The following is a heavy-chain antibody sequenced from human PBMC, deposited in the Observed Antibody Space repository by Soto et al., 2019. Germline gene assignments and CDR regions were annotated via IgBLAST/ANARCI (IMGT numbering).Heavy chain of an antibody. CDR1: GFTFSSYA. Sequence: EVQLLESGGGLVQPGGSLRLSCAASGFTFSSYAMSWVRQAPGKGLEWVSAISGSGGSTYYADSVKGRFTISRDNAKNSLYLQMNSLRAEDTAVYYCAREPEMATIPDYYYGMDVWGQGTTVTVSS. CDR3: AREPEMATIPDYYYGMDV. D-gene: IGHD5-12*01. J-gene: IGHJ6*02. CDR2: ISGSGGST. V-gene: IGHV3-23*01.